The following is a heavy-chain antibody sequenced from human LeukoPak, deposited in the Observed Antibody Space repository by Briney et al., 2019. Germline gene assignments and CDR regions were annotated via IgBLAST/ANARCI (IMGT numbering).Heavy chain of an antibody. CDR2: ISYDGSNK. J-gene: IGHJ3*02. CDR1: GFTFSSYA. Sequence: QTGGSLRLSCAASGFTFSSYAMHWVRQAPGKGLEWVAVISYDGSNKYYADSVKGRFTISRDNSKNTLYLQMNSLRAEDTAVYYCARVPPRGAFDIWGQGTMVTVSS. V-gene: IGHV3-30-3*01. CDR3: ARVPPRGAFDI.